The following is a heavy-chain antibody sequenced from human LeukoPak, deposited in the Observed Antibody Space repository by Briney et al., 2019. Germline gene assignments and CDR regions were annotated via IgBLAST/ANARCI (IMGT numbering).Heavy chain of an antibody. CDR1: GASINNNF. CDR2: IYSSGSA. V-gene: IGHV4-59*08. J-gene: IGHJ4*01. CDR3: ARHRDYYDT. D-gene: IGHD3-22*01. Sequence: SETLSLTCTVSGASINNNFWTWIRQPPGKGLEWIGCIYSSGSANYNPSLKSRVIISGDTSKNQISLNLTSVTAADTAVYFCARHRDYYDTWGHGTLVTVSS.